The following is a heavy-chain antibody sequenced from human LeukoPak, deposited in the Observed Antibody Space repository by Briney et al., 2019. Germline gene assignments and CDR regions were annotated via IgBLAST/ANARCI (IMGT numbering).Heavy chain of an antibody. Sequence: GGSLRLSCAASGFSFSNYWMSWVRQAPGKGLEWVANIRQDGSDKYYVDSVKGRFTISRDNAKNSLYLQMNSLRAEDTAVYFCARDPRTDAFDIWGQGTMVTVSS. CDR2: IRQDGSDK. J-gene: IGHJ3*02. V-gene: IGHV3-7*04. CDR3: ARDPRTDAFDI. CDR1: GFSFSNYW.